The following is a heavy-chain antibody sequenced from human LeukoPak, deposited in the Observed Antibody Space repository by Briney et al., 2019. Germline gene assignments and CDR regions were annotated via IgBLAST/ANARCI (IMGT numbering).Heavy chain of an antibody. CDR3: TTIEAMTTVVTSDY. V-gene: IGHV3-15*01. Sequence: GGSLRLSCAASGFTFSNAWMSWVRQAPGKGLEWVGRIKSKTDGGTTGYAAPVKGRFTISRDDSKNTLYLQMNSLKTEDTAVYYCTTIEAMTTVVTSDYRGQGTLVTVSS. J-gene: IGHJ4*02. D-gene: IGHD4-23*01. CDR2: IKSKTDGGTT. CDR1: GFTFSNAW.